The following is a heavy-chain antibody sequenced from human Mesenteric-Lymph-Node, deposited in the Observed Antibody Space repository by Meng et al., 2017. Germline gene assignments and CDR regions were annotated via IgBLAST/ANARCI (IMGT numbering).Heavy chain of an antibody. CDR3: ARDLGCTTTTCRNNWFDP. D-gene: IGHD2-2*01. V-gene: IGHV3-66*02. CDR2: IYSGGNT. J-gene: IGHJ5*02. Sequence: VRRVGSGGALAQPGGSLRRSCAASGFAVSSSYMSWVRQAPGKGLEWVSVIYSGGNTYYADSVKGRFTISRDDSKNTLYLQMNSLRTEDTAVYYCARDLGCTTTTCRNNWFDPWGQGTLVTVSS. CDR1: GFAVSSSY.